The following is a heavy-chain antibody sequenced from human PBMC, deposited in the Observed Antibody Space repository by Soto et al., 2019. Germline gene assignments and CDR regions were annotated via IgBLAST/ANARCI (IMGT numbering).Heavy chain of an antibody. D-gene: IGHD2-2*02. Sequence: WWSLRLSCSASVFTFSSYAMSWFRQAPGKGLEWVSAISGSGGSTYYADSVKGRFTISRDNSKNTLYLQMNSLRAEDTAVYCCANEASGAIPDYWGQGTLVTVSS. CDR1: VFTFSSYA. CDR2: ISGSGGST. V-gene: IGHV3-23*01. CDR3: ANEASGAIPDY. J-gene: IGHJ4*02.